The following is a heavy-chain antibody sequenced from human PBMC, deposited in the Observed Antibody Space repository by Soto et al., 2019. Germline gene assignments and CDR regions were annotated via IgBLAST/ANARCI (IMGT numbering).Heavy chain of an antibody. CDR2: INAGNGNT. J-gene: IGHJ2*01. Sequence: QVQLVQSGAEVKKPRASVKVSCKASGYTFTSYAMHWVRQAPGQRLEWMGWINAGNGNTKYSQKFQGRVTITRDTSASTAYMELSGLRSEDTAVYYCARGGSLYWYFDLWGRGTLVTVSS. CDR3: ARGGSLYWYFDL. V-gene: IGHV1-3*01. D-gene: IGHD1-26*01. CDR1: GYTFTSYA.